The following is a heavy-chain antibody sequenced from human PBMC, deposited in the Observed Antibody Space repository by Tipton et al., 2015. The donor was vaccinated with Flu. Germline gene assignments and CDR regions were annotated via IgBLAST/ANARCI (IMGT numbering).Heavy chain of an antibody. CDR2: IYHSGST. CDR3: ARFGYSYGLDY. Sequence: SLRLSCAVSGGSISSSNWWSWVRQPPGKGLEWIGEIYHSGSTNYNPSLKSRVTISVDKSKNQFSLKLSSVTAADTAVYYCARFGYSYGLDYWGQGTLVTVSS. J-gene: IGHJ4*02. V-gene: IGHV4-4*02. D-gene: IGHD5-18*01. CDR1: GGSISSSNW.